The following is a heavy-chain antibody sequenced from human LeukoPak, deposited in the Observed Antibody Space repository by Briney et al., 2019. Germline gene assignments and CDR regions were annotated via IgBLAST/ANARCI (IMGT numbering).Heavy chain of an antibody. CDR3: ARDGRGWTHFDY. Sequence: GGSLRLSCAASGFTFGNYAMNWVRQAPGKGLEWVANIKQDGSEKYYADSVKGRFTISRDNAKSSLSLQMNSLGAEDTAVYYCARDGRGWTHFDYWGQGTLVTVSS. CDR2: IKQDGSEK. D-gene: IGHD6-19*01. CDR1: GFTFGNYA. J-gene: IGHJ4*02. V-gene: IGHV3-7*04.